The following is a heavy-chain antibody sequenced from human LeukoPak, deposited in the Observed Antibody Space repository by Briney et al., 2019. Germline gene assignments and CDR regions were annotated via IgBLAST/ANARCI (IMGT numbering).Heavy chain of an antibody. Sequence: AGSLRLSCAASGFTFSNYNMNWVRQAPGKGLEWVSSITTTSTYIYYADSVKGRFTISRDNAENSLYLQMNSLRAEDTAVYYCSGSGWTTDAFDIWGQGTMVTVSS. D-gene: IGHD6-19*01. CDR2: ITTTSTYI. CDR3: SGSGWTTDAFDI. CDR1: GFTFSNYN. V-gene: IGHV3-21*01. J-gene: IGHJ3*02.